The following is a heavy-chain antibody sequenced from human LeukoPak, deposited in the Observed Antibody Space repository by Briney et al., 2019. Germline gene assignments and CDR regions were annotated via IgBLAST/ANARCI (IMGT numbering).Heavy chain of an antibody. J-gene: IGHJ3*02. V-gene: IGHV1-3*01. CDR2: INAGNGNT. CDR3: AAYQRRHAFDI. Sequence: GASVKVSCKASGYTFTSYDINWVRQAPGQRLEWMGWINAGNGNTKYSQKFQGRVTITRDTSASTAYMELSSLRSEDTAVYYCAAYQRRHAFDIWGQGTMVTVSS. CDR1: GYTFTSYD.